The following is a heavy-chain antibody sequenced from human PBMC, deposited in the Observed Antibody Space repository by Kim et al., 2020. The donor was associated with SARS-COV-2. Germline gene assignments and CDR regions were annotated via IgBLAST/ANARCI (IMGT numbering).Heavy chain of an antibody. CDR3: ARGRRGYGSGSYYKY. J-gene: IGHJ4*02. V-gene: IGHV4-34*01. D-gene: IGHD3-10*01. Sequence: PSLKRRVTISVDTSKSQFSLRLSSVTAADTAVYYCARGRRGYGSGSYYKYWGQGTLVTVSS.